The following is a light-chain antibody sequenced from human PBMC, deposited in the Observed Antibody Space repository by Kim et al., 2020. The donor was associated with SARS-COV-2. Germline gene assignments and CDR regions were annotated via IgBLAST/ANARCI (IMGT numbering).Light chain of an antibody. V-gene: IGKV1-39*01. Sequence: ASVGDRVIMTCRASQSINRFLSWYHQKPGKAPKIVIYGATSLQSGVPSRFSGSGSETEFTLTISSLQPEDFATYFCHQSFTTPWTFGQGTKVDIK. CDR2: GAT. CDR1: QSINRF. J-gene: IGKJ1*01. CDR3: HQSFTTPWT.